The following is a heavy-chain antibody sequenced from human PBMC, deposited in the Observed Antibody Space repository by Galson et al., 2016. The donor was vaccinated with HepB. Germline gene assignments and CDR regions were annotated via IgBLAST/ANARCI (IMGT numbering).Heavy chain of an antibody. V-gene: IGHV2-5*02. CDR1: GFSLNDGGVG. D-gene: IGHD2/OR15-2a*01. Sequence: PALVKPTQTLTLTCTFSGFSLNDGGVGVGWIRQPPGQALEWLALIYGDDDKHYSPSLQSRLTITKDTSKSQVVLTPTTVDPVDTGTYYCAHRRLYLILGGFDTWGQGTMVTVSS. CDR3: AHRRLYLILGGFDT. CDR2: IYGDDDK. J-gene: IGHJ3*02.